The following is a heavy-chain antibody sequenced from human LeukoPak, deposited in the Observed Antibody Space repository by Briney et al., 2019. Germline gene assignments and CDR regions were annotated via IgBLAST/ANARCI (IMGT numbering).Heavy chain of an antibody. CDR1: GFTFSSYE. CDR3: ARGRAVAGSHYGMDV. D-gene: IGHD6-19*01. CDR2: ISHSGTSI. Sequence: GGSLRLSCVTSGFTFSSYEMNWVRQAPGRGLEWVSYISHSGTSIYYADSVKGRFTFSRDNAKNSLFLQMNSLRAEDTAVYYCARGRAVAGSHYGMDVWGKGTTVTVSS. J-gene: IGHJ6*04. V-gene: IGHV3-48*03.